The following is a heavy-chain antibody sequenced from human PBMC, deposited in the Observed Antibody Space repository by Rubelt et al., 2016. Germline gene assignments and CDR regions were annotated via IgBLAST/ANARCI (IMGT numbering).Heavy chain of an antibody. CDR2: IYHSGST. V-gene: IGHV4-39*07. D-gene: IGHD2-8*01. J-gene: IGHJ4*02. CDR1: GGSISSSSYY. Sequence: QLQLQESGPGLVKPSETLSLTCTVSGGSISSSSYYWGWTRQPPGKGLEWIGEIYHSGSTTYNPSLKGRVTISVYKSKNQFSLKLSSVTAADTAVYYCARNSYCTNGVCLPFDYWGQGTLVTVSS. CDR3: ARNSYCTNGVCLPFDY.